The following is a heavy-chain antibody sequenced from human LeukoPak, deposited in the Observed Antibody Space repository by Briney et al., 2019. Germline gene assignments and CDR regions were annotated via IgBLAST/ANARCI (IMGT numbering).Heavy chain of an antibody. Sequence: SVKVSCKASGGTFSTSAINWVRQAPGQGLDWMGMITPILGTTNSAQKFQGRVTITADKSTITAYMELRSLRSEDTAVYYCARGSASFDAFDIWGQGTMVTVSS. CDR1: GGTFSTSA. J-gene: IGHJ3*02. CDR3: ARGSASFDAFDI. V-gene: IGHV1-69*04. D-gene: IGHD2-15*01. CDR2: ITPILGTT.